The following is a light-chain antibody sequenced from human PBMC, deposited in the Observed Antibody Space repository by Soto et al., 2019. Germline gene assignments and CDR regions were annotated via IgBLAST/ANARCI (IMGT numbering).Light chain of an antibody. Sequence: DIQMTQSPSSLSASVGDRVTITCRASQGIANYLAWYQQKPGKVPKLLIYAASTLQTGVPSRFSGSGSGSDFTITISSLQPEDVATYYCQNDNSAPRTCGQGPKVEIK. CDR2: AAS. CDR3: QNDNSAPRT. CDR1: QGIANY. J-gene: IGKJ1*01. V-gene: IGKV1-27*01.